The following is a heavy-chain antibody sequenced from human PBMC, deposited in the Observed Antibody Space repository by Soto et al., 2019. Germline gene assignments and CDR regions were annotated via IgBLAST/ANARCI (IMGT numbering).Heavy chain of an antibody. Sequence: GGSLRLSCAASGFTFSSYWMSWVRQAPGKGLEWVANIKQDGSEKYYVDSVKGRFTISRDNAKNPLYLQMNSLRAEDTAVYYCARDLLYDFWSGYDAFDIWGQGTMVTVSS. CDR3: ARDLLYDFWSGYDAFDI. J-gene: IGHJ3*02. CDR2: IKQDGSEK. D-gene: IGHD3-3*01. V-gene: IGHV3-7*01. CDR1: GFTFSSYW.